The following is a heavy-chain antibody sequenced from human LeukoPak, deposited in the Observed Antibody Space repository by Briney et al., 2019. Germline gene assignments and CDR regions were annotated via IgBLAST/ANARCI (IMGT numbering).Heavy chain of an antibody. V-gene: IGHV4-30-2*01. J-gene: IGHJ5*02. CDR1: GGSISSGGYS. CDR2: IYHSGST. CDR3: ARVLATSFDP. Sequence: SQTLSLTCAVSGGSISSGGYSWSWIRQPPGKGLEWIGYIYHSGSTYYNPSLKSRVTISVDRSKNQFSLKLSSVTAADTAVYYCARVLATSFDPWGQGTLVTVSS.